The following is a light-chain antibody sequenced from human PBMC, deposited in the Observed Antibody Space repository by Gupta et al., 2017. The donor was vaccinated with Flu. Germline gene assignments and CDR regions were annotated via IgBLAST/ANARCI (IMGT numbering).Light chain of an antibody. CDR2: AVA. J-gene: IGLJ3*02. CDR3: EPWASCLSTVV. V-gene: IGLV1-51*02. Sequence: VTISCSGSSSNIGNNYVSWYQQYPGTAPKLLIYAVARRPSGFPARFSGYQSGTSATLDITGLQTGHAAVSYCEPWASCLSTVVFGVWT. CDR1: SSNIGNNY.